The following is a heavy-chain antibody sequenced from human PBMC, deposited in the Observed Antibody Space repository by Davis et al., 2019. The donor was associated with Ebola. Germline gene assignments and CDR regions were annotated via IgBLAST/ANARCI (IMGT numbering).Heavy chain of an antibody. D-gene: IGHD5-24*01. V-gene: IGHV1-2*02. CDR2: LNPNTGGT. Sequence: ASVKVSCKASGYSFTSFYIQWVRQAPGQGLEWMGWLNPNTGGTNSAQKFQGRVTMTRDTSISTAYIEVNRLTSDDTAVYYCARGGGYNSHYGMDVWGQGTTVTVSS. CDR1: GYSFTSFY. CDR3: ARGGGYNSHYGMDV. J-gene: IGHJ6*02.